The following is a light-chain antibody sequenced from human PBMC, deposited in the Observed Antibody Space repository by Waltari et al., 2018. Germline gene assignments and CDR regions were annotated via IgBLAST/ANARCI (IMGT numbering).Light chain of an antibody. CDR2: EGS. J-gene: IGLJ1*01. V-gene: IGLV2-23*01. CDR3: CSYAGGSAPYV. CDR1: SSDVGSYNL. Sequence: QSALTQPASVSGSPGPSITISCTGTSSDVGSYNLVSWFQQHPGKAPKLMIYEGSKRPLGVSNRFSGSKSGNTASLTISGLQAEDEADYYCCSYAGGSAPYVFGTGTKVTVL.